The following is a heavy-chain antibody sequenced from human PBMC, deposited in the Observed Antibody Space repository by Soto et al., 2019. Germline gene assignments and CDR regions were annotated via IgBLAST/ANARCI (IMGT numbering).Heavy chain of an antibody. D-gene: IGHD3-10*01. CDR2: IYYSGST. CDR1: GGSISSSSYY. J-gene: IGHJ6*03. Sequence: SETLSLTCTVSGGSISSSSYYWGWIRQPPGKGLEWIGSIYYSGSTYYNPSLKSRVTISVDTSKNQVSLKLSSVTAADTAVYYCARPDVWFGRKGYYMDVWGKGTTVTVSS. V-gene: IGHV4-39*01. CDR3: ARPDVWFGRKGYYMDV.